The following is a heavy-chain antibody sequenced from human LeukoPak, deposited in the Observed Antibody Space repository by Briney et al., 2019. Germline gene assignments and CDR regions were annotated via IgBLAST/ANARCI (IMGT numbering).Heavy chain of an antibody. CDR2: IYYSGST. CDR3: AVGGSAFDI. Sequence: SETLSLTCTVSGGSISSYYWSWIRQPPGKGLEWIGYIYYSGSTNYNPSLKSRVTISVDTSKNQFSLKLSSVTAADTAVYYCAVGGSAFDIWGQGTTVTVSS. CDR1: GGSISSYY. D-gene: IGHD3-16*01. J-gene: IGHJ3*02. V-gene: IGHV4-59*01.